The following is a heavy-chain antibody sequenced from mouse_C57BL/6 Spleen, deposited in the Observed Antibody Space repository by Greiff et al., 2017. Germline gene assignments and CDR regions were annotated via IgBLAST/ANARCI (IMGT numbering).Heavy chain of an antibody. CDR3: ARATAQAHRAMDY. J-gene: IGHJ4*01. D-gene: IGHD3-2*02. Sequence: QVQLQQPGTELVKPGASVKLSCKASGYTFTSYWMHWVKQRPGQGLEWIGNINPSNGGTNYNEKFKSKATLTGDKSSSTAYMQLSSLTSEDSAVYYCARATAQAHRAMDYGGQGTSVTVSS. CDR2: INPSNGGT. V-gene: IGHV1-53*01. CDR1: GYTFTSYW.